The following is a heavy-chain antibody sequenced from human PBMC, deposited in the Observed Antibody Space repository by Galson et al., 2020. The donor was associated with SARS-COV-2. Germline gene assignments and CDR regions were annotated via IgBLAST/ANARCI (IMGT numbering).Heavy chain of an antibody. Sequence: KMSGPTLVKPTQPLTPTRTFSGFSLSSTGVGVGWIRQPPGKALEWLALIYWDDDQRHRPSLKSRLTITKDTAKNQVVLTMTHMDPVDTATYYSAHPRVEFQQLGGTTYFDHWGQGTLVTVSS. V-gene: IGHV2-5*02. CDR3: AHPRVEFQQLGGTTYFDH. CDR1: GFSLSSTGVG. CDR2: IYWDDDQ. D-gene: IGHD6-6*01. J-gene: IGHJ4*02.